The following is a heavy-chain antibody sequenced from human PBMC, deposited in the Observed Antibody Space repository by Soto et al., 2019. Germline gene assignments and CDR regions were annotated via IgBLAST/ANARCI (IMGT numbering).Heavy chain of an antibody. CDR3: PQGPSAYYDTFDY. D-gene: IGHD3-22*01. CDR1: GFSFSSYS. J-gene: IGHJ4*02. V-gene: IGHV3-23*01. Sequence: GGSLRLSCAASGFSFSSYSIYWVRQAPGKGLEWVSGISGSGSGTYYADSVKGRFTISRDNSKNTLSLQMNSLRAEDTAVYYCPQGPSAYYDTFDYWGPGTLVTVSS. CDR2: ISGSGSGT.